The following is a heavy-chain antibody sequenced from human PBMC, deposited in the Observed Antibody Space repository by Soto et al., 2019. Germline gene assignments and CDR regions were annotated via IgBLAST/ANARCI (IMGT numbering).Heavy chain of an antibody. CDR2: IGVGDDDR. V-gene: IGHV3-23*01. D-gene: IGHD3-16*01. CDR3: AKDKEDLTYVWGAFDF. J-gene: IGHJ3*01. CDR1: GFTFSHFA. Sequence: PGGSLRLSCATSGFTFSHFAMSWVRLAPGKGLEWVSSIGVGDDDRSYSDSVKGRFTITRDNGKNIVYLQMYSLRAEDTALYFFAKDKEDLTYVWGAFDFLCQVTVVTVSS.